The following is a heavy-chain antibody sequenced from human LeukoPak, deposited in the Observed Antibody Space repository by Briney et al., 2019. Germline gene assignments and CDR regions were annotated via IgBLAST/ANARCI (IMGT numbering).Heavy chain of an antibody. Sequence: GASVKVSCKASGYTFTSYAMNWVRQAPGQGLEWMGWINTNTGNPTYAQGFTGRFVFSLDTSVSTAYLQISSLKAEDTAVYYCARVHSEQLYYYYYYMDVWGEGTTVTVSS. J-gene: IGHJ6*03. CDR2: INTNTGNP. CDR3: ARVHSEQLYYYYYYMDV. D-gene: IGHD5-18*01. CDR1: GYTFTSYA. V-gene: IGHV7-4-1*02.